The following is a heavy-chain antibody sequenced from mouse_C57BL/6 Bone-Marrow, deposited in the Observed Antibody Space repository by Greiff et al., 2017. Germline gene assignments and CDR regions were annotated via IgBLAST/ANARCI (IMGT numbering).Heavy chain of an antibody. D-gene: IGHD1-1*01. CDR2: IYPGDGDT. V-gene: IGHV1-80*01. J-gene: IGHJ1*03. CDR1: GYAFSSYW. CDR3: ASLITTVVATGDWYFDV. Sequence: LVESGAELVKPGASVKISCKASGYAFSSYWMNWVKQRPGKGLEWIGQIYPGDGDTNYNGKFKGKATLTADKSSSTAYMQLSSLTSEDSAVYFCASLITTVVATGDWYFDVWGTGTTVTVSS.